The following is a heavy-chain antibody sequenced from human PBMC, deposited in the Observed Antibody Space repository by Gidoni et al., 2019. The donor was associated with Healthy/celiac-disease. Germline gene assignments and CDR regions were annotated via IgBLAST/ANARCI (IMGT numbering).Heavy chain of an antibody. CDR3: ARVREQWLAVSWFDP. V-gene: IGHV3-7*01. Sequence: EVQLVESGGGLVQPGGSLRLSCAASGFTFSSYWRSWVRQAPGKGLEWVANIKQDGSEKYYVDSVKCRFTISRDNAKNSLYLQMNSLRAEDTAVYYCARVREQWLAVSWFDPWGQGTLVTVSS. CDR1: GFTFSSYW. D-gene: IGHD6-19*01. J-gene: IGHJ5*02. CDR2: IKQDGSEK.